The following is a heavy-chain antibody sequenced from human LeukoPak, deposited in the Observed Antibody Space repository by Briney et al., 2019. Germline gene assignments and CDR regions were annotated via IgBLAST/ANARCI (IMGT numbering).Heavy chain of an antibody. V-gene: IGHV4-39*01. CDR1: GGSVTSGYYY. Sequence: KASETLSLTCTVSGGSVTSGYYYWAWIRQPPGKGLEWIGSLSYSGYTYYNPSLKRRVTISVDPSKNQFSLKLTSVTAADTSVYYCARRVATSGCLYFDYWGQGTLVTVSS. D-gene: IGHD2-15*01. CDR2: LSYSGYT. CDR3: ARRVATSGCLYFDY. J-gene: IGHJ4*02.